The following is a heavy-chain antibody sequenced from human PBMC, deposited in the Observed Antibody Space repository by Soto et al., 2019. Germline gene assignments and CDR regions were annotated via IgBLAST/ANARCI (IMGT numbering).Heavy chain of an antibody. CDR2: ISSSGNII. D-gene: IGHD2-15*01. V-gene: IGHV3-11*01. CDR1: GFTFSDYY. Sequence: PGGSLRLSCAASGFTFSDYYMSWIRQAPGKGLEWISYISSSGNIIYYADSVKGRFTISRDNAKDSLYLQMGSLRAEDTAVYYCACLNTVADTFVWPPVMDVWGLGITVTVSS. J-gene: IGHJ6*02. CDR3: ACLNTVADTFVWPPVMDV.